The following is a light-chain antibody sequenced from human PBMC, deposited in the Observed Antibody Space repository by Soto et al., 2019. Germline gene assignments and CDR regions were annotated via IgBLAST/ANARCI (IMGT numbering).Light chain of an antibody. J-gene: IGKJ2*01. CDR3: QQANSFPYT. Sequence: DIQMTQSPSSVSASVGDRVTITCRASQDINSWLAWYQQKPGKAPNLLIFDVSTLQTGVPSRFSGSGSGTDFTLTISSLQPEDFATYFCQQANSFPYTFGPGTKLEIK. CDR2: DVS. CDR1: QDINSW. V-gene: IGKV1-12*01.